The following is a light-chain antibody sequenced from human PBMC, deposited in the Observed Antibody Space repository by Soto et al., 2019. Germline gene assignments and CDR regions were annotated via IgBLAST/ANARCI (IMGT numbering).Light chain of an antibody. CDR2: AAS. CDR3: QQTYSTPYT. Sequence: DIQMTQSPSSLSASVGDRVTITCRAGQSISNYLNWFQQKPGKAPNLLIYAASSLQSGVPSRFSGSGSGTDFTLTISSLQREDFATYYCQQTYSTPYTFGQGTKLDIK. CDR1: QSISNY. J-gene: IGKJ2*01. V-gene: IGKV1-39*01.